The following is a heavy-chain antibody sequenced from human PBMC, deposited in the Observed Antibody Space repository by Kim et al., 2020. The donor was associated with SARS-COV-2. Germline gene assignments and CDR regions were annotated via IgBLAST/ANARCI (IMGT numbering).Heavy chain of an antibody. CDR2: INPSGAFT. Sequence: ASVKVSCKASGFTFTNYFMHWVRQAPGQGLEWVGTINPSGAFTLFTQKYQGRVIITKDTSTSTVYMEVSSLRSEDTAVYFCAREAALIAAPQKNFDYWGQGTLVTVSS. D-gene: IGHD6-25*01. V-gene: IGHV1-46*01. CDR3: AREAALIAAPQKNFDY. CDR1: GFTFTNYF. J-gene: IGHJ4*02.